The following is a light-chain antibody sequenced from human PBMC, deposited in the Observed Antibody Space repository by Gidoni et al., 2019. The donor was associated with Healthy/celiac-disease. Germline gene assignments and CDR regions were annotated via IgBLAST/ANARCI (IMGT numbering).Light chain of an antibody. CDR2: LGS. CDR3: MQALQTPWT. CDR1: QSLLHSNGYNY. Sequence: MVMTQSPLSLTVTPGEPASISCRSSQSLLHSNGYNYLDWYLQKPGQSPQLLIYLGSNRASGVPDRFSGSGSGTDFTLKISRVEAEDVGVYYCMQALQTPWTFXQXTKLEIK. V-gene: IGKV2-28*01. J-gene: IGKJ2*01.